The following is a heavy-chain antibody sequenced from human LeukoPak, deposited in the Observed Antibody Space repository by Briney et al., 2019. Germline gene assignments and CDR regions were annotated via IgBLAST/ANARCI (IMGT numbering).Heavy chain of an antibody. J-gene: IGHJ4*02. D-gene: IGHD4-17*01. CDR2: INHSGST. CDR3: ARGPTNGTTGTDY. Sequence: SETLSLTCAVYGGSFSGYYWSWIRQPPGKGLEWIGEINHSGSTNYNPSLKGRVTISVATSKNQFSLKLSSVTAADTAVYYCARGPTNGTTGTDYWGQGTLVTVSS. V-gene: IGHV4-34*01. CDR1: GGSFSGYY.